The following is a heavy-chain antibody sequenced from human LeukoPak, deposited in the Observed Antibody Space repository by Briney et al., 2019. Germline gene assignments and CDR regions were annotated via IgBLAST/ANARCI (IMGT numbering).Heavy chain of an antibody. CDR1: GASISNYY. J-gene: IGHJ6*02. V-gene: IGHV4-4*07. D-gene: IGHD3-10*01. CDR3: ASCVSGSGLGMDV. Sequence: SETLSLTCSVSGASISNYYWSWIRQPAGEGLEWIGRIYTSGSTNYNPSLKSRVTMSVDTSKNQFSLKLSSVTAADTAVYYCASCVSGSGLGMDVWGQGTTVTVSS. CDR2: IYTSGST.